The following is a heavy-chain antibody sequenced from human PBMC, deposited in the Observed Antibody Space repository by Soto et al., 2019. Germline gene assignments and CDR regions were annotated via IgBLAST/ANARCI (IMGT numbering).Heavy chain of an antibody. V-gene: IGHV1-46*01. CDR3: ARDLEPMGSWAYSYGSPFDY. J-gene: IGHJ4*02. CDR1: GYNFTSYY. Sequence: ASVKVSCKASGYNFTSYYMHWVRQAPGQGLEWMGIIDPSGGSTSYAQKFQGRVTMTRDTSTSTVYMELSSLRSEDTAVYYCARDLEPMGSWAYSYGSPFDYWGQGTLVTVSS. CDR2: IDPSGGST. D-gene: IGHD5-18*01.